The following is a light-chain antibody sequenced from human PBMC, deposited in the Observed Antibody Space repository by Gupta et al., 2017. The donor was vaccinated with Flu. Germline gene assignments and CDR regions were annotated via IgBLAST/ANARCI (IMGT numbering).Light chain of an antibody. CDR2: GAS. CDR1: QSVDNKY. Sequence: EIVLTQSPDTLSLSPGERATLSCRASQSVDNKYLAWYKQKRGQAPRLLIYGASTRATGIPDRFSGSGYGTDFTLTISRRDPEDFAVYYCQQVDSSAVYTFGQGTKLEIK. J-gene: IGKJ2*01. CDR3: QQVDSSAVYT. V-gene: IGKV3-20*01.